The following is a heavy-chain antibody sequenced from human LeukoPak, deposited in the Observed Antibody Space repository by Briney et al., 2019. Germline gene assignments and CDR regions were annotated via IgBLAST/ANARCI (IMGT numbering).Heavy chain of an antibody. CDR3: ARHSGDAFDI. J-gene: IGHJ3*02. Sequence: GGSLRLSCAASGFTFSSYAMHWVRQAPGKGLEWVAVISYDGSNKYYADSVKGRFTISRDNSKNTLYLQMNSLRAEDTAVYYCARHSGDAFDIWGQGTMVTVSS. CDR2: ISYDGSNK. V-gene: IGHV3-30*04. CDR1: GFTFSSYA. D-gene: IGHD6-13*01.